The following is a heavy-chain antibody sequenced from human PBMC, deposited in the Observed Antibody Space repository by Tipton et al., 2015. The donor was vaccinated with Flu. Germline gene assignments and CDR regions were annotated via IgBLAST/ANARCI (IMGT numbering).Heavy chain of an antibody. CDR3: ARGVLWFGESQYYGMDV. D-gene: IGHD3-10*01. CDR2: IYYSGST. Sequence: LRLSCTVSGGSISSSSYYWGWIRQPPGKGLEWIGSIYYSGSTYYNPSLKSRVTMSVDTSKNQFSLKLSSVTAADTAVYYCARGVLWFGESQYYGMDVWGQGTTVTVSS. J-gene: IGHJ6*02. CDR1: GGSISSSSYY. V-gene: IGHV4-39*07.